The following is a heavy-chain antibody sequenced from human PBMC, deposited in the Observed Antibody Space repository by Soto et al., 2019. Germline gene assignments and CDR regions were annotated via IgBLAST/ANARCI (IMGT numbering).Heavy chain of an antibody. J-gene: IGHJ4*02. Sequence: ASVKVSCKASGYTFTSYGISWVRQAPGQGLEWMGWISAYNGNTNYAQKLQGRVTMTKDTSTSTAYMELRSLRSDDTALFYCARKGPEYCGGDCYSAPDYWGQGTLVTVSS. CDR3: ARKGPEYCGGDCYSAPDY. V-gene: IGHV1-18*01. CDR1: GYTFTSYG. D-gene: IGHD2-21*02. CDR2: ISAYNGNT.